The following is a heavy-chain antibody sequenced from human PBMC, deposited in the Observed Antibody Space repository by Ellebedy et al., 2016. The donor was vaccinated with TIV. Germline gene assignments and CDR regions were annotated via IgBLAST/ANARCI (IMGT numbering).Heavy chain of an antibody. CDR2: INHSGST. V-gene: IGHV4-34*01. D-gene: IGHD6-19*01. CDR1: GGSFSGYY. Sequence: SETLSLTXAVYGGSFSGYYWSWIRQPPGKGLEWIGEINHSGSTNYNPSLKSRVTISVDTSKNQFSLKLSSVTAADTAVYYCARGLYSSGWYIDYWGQGTLVTVSS. CDR3: ARGLYSSGWYIDY. J-gene: IGHJ4*02.